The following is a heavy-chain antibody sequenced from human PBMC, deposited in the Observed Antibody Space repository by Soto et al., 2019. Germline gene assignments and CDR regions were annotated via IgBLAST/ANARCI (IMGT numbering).Heavy chain of an antibody. V-gene: IGHV3-21*06. CDR2: ISSTTNYI. CDR1: GFTFTRYS. Sequence: LRLSCAASGFTFTRYSMNWVRQVPGKGLEWVSSISSTTNYIYYGDSMKGRFTISRDNAKNSLYLEMNSLRAEDTAVYYCARESEDLTSNFDYWGQGTLVTVSS. CDR3: ARESEDLTSNFDY. J-gene: IGHJ4*02.